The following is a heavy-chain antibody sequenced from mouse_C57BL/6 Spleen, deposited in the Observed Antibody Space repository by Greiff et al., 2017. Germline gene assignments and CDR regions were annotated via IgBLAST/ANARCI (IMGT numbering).Heavy chain of an antibody. CDR3: ARSGWAYYFDD. D-gene: IGHD1-1*02. Sequence: QVQLQQPGAELVRPGSSVKLSCKASGYTFTSYWMHWVKQRPIQGLEWIGNIDPSDSETHYNQKFKDKATLTVDKSSSTAYMQLSSLTSEDSAVYYCARSGWAYYFDDWGKGTTLTVSS. CDR1: GYTFTSYW. CDR2: IDPSDSET. J-gene: IGHJ2*01. V-gene: IGHV1-52*01.